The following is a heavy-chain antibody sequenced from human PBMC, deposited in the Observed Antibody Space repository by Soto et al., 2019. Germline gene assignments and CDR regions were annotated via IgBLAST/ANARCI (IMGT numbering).Heavy chain of an antibody. Sequence: ASVKVSCKASGYTFTSYGISLLLQAPVQVLEWMGWISAYNGNTNYAQKLQGRVTTTTDTSTSTAYMELRSLRSDDTAVYYCARESLTRGVGGRPYYYYGMDVWGQGTTVTVSS. V-gene: IGHV1-18*04. CDR1: GYTFTSYG. CDR2: ISAYNGNT. CDR3: ARESLTRGVGGRPYYYYGMDV. J-gene: IGHJ6*02. D-gene: IGHD1-26*01.